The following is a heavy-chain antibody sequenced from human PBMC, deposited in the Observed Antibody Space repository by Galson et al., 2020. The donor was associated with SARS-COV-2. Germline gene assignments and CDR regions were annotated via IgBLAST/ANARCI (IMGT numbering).Heavy chain of an antibody. CDR3: TATRAY. D-gene: IGHD1-26*01. V-gene: IGHV3-74*01. Sequence: GGSLRLSCAASGFTFSTYWMHWVHQAPGKGLVWVSRINSDGNNTSYADSVKGRFTISRDNAKNTLYLQMNSLRAEDTAVYYCTATRAYWGQGTLVTGSS. CDR2: INSDGNNT. J-gene: IGHJ4*02. CDR1: GFTFSTYW.